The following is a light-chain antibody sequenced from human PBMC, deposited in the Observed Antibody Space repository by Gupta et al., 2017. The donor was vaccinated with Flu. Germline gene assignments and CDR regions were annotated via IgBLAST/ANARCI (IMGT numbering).Light chain of an antibody. CDR2: CGS. CDR1: QGLLHSNGYNY. V-gene: IGKV2-28*01. J-gene: IGKJ2*01. Sequence: PVTPREPAFISCRSSQGLLHSNGYNYLEWYQQKPEQSPQLMIYCGSKRACGVAGRFSGSGGGKDFTIKSSGEEDEDVGVYYSKHYLQTRRFGQGTKLEIK. CDR3: KHYLQTRR.